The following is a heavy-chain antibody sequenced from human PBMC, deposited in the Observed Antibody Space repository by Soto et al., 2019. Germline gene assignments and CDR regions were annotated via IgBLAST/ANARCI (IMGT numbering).Heavy chain of an antibody. CDR1: AGTFPHFA. D-gene: IGHD7-27*01. CDR2: IIPVLSTT. V-gene: IGHV1-69*13. CDR3: ACNWGNSLRNWLAP. J-gene: IGHJ5*02. Sequence: SVKVSCKASAGTFPHFALTWVRQAPGQGLEWMGGIIPVLSTTTCAQKFQGRISISADESTNTAYIELSSLTSEDTAVYYCACNWGNSLRNWLAPWGQGTLVTVSS.